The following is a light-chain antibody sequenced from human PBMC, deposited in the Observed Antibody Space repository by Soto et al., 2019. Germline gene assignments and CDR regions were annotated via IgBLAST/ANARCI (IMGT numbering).Light chain of an antibody. V-gene: IGKV3-11*01. J-gene: IGKJ5*01. CDR1: QSVRTY. CDR3: QQRNSWPPIT. Sequence: IVLRQSPVTLSLSPGERATLSCRASQSVRTYLAWYQVKPGQAPRLLIYDASSRASGVPARFSGSGSGTDFTLTISSLEPEDFALYYCQQRNSWPPITFGQGTRLEIK. CDR2: DAS.